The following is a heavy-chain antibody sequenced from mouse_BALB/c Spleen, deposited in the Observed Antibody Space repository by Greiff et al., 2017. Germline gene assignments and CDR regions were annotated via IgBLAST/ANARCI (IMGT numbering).Heavy chain of an antibody. Sequence: DVQLVESGGGLVQPGGSRKLSCAASGFTFSSFGMHWVRQAPEKGLEWVAYISSGSSTIYYADTVKGRFTISRDNPKNTLFLQMTSLRSEDTAMYYCARWDGNYGYYAMDYWGQGTSVTVSS. CDR1: GFTFSSFG. CDR2: ISSGSSTI. CDR3: ARWDGNYGYYAMDY. V-gene: IGHV5-17*02. D-gene: IGHD2-1*01. J-gene: IGHJ4*01.